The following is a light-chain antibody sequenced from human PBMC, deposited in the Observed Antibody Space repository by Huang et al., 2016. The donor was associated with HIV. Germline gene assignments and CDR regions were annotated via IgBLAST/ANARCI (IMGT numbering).Light chain of an antibody. V-gene: IGKV3-20*01. Sequence: EIVLTQSPGTLSLSPGERATLSCRASQSVSSNYLAWYQQKPGQAPRLLIYGASSRATGIPDSFSGSGSGTDFTLTISRLEPEDFAVYYCQQYGSSPCTFGQGTKLEIK. J-gene: IGKJ2*02. CDR3: QQYGSSPCT. CDR1: QSVSSNY. CDR2: GAS.